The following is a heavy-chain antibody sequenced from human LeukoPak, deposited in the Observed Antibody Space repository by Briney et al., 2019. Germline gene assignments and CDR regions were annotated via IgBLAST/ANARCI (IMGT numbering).Heavy chain of an antibody. V-gene: IGHV1-24*01. CDR1: GYTLTELS. CDR2: FHPEDGET. D-gene: IGHD3-10*01. J-gene: IGHJ6*04. CDR3: ATRDAMVRGVTSKTWYYYYGMDV. Sequence: GASVNVSCKVSGYTLTELSMHWVRQAPGKGPEWVGGFHPEDGETIYAQKFQGRVTMTEDTSTDTAYMELSSLRSEDTAVYYCATRDAMVRGVTSKTWYYYYGMDVWGKGTTVTVSS.